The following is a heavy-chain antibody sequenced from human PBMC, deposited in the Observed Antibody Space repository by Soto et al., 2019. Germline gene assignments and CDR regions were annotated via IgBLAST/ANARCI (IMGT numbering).Heavy chain of an antibody. CDR1: GFTFSSYG. V-gene: IGHV3-33*01. J-gene: IGHJ4*02. CDR2: IWYDGSNK. D-gene: IGHD5-12*01. CDR3: ARAHIVATIWGGGFDY. Sequence: QVQLVESGGGVVQPGRSLRLSCAASGFTFSSYGMHWVRQAPGKGLEWVAVIWYDGSNKYYADYVKGRVTISRDNSKNTLYLQMNSLRAEDTAVYYCARAHIVATIWGGGFDYGGEGTLVTVSS.